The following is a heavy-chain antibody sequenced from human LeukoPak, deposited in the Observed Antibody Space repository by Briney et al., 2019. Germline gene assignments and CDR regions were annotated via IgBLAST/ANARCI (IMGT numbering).Heavy chain of an antibody. J-gene: IGHJ4*02. CDR2: INPNSGDT. D-gene: IGHD3-3*01. CDR1: GYTFNGYY. CDR3: AREEGITIFGVVLYYFDY. V-gene: IGHV1-2*06. Sequence: ASVKVSCKASGYTFNGYYMHWVRQAPGQGLEWMGRINPNSGDTNYAQKFQGRVTMTRDTSISTAYMELSRLRSDDTAVYYCAREEGITIFGVVLYYFDYWGQGTLVTVSS.